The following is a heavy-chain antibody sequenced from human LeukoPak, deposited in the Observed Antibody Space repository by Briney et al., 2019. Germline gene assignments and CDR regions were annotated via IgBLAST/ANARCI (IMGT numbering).Heavy chain of an antibody. J-gene: IGHJ3*02. Sequence: SETLSLTCTVSGGSISSYYWSWIRQPPGKGLEWIGYIYYSGSTNYNPSLRSRVTISVDTSKNQFSLKLSSVTAADTAVYYCARAGDYYDSSGYYEYAFDIWGQGTMVTVSS. CDR2: IYYSGST. D-gene: IGHD3-22*01. V-gene: IGHV4-59*01. CDR3: ARAGDYYDSSGYYEYAFDI. CDR1: GGSISSYY.